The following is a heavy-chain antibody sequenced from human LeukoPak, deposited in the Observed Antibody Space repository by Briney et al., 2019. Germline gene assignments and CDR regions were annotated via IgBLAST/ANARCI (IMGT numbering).Heavy chain of an antibody. D-gene: IGHD2/OR15-2a*01. CDR3: AKVGGRGKYFDAFDI. V-gene: IGHV3-30*18. J-gene: IGHJ3*02. CDR2: ISYDGSTK. Sequence: AGGSLRLSCAASGFTFSSYGMHWVRQAPGKGLEWVADISYDGSTKYYADSVKGRFTISRDNSKNTLYLQMNSLRAEDTAVYYCAKVGGRGKYFDAFDIWGQGTMLTVSS. CDR1: GFTFSSYG.